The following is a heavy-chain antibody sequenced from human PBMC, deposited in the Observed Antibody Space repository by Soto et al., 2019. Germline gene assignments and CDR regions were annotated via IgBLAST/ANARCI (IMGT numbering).Heavy chain of an antibody. CDR1: GFTVSSNY. CDR3: ARVGGYDFWSGYRGPHYYMDV. Sequence: EVQLVESGGGLVQPGGSLRLSCAASGFTVSSNYMSWVRQAPGKGLEWVSVIYSGGSTYYADSVKGRFTISRDNSKNTRYLQLIRLRAEDTAVYYCARVGGYDFWSGYRGPHYYMDVWGKGTTVTVSS. J-gene: IGHJ6*03. D-gene: IGHD3-3*01. CDR2: IYSGGST. V-gene: IGHV3-66*01.